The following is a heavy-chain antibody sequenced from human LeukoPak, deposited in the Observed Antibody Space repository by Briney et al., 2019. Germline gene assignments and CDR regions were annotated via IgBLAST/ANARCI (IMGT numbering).Heavy chain of an antibody. V-gene: IGHV3-21*01. CDR1: GFTFSSYS. J-gene: IGHJ6*02. Sequence: GGSLRLSCAASGFTFSSYSMNWVRQAPGKGLEWVSSISSSSSYIYYADSVKGRFTISRDNAKNSLYLQMNSLRAEDTAVYYCARDRMTYYDILTGPPAVWGQGTTVTVSS. CDR3: ARDRMTYYDILTGPPAV. CDR2: ISSSSSYI. D-gene: IGHD3-9*01.